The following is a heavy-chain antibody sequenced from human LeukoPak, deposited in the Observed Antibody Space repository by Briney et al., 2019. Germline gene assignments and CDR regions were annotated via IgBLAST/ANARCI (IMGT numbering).Heavy chain of an antibody. CDR1: GFTFNNYA. V-gene: IGHV3-23*01. CDR2: ISGSGGST. D-gene: IGHD3-10*01. J-gene: IGHJ4*02. CDR3: AKLGGSGSYTRFYFDY. Sequence: GGSLRLSCAASGFTFNNYAMRWVRQAPGKGLEWVSRISGSGGSTYYEDSVKGRFTISRDNPKNTLYLQMNSLRAEDTAVYYCAKLGGSGSYTRFYFDYWGQGTLVTVSS.